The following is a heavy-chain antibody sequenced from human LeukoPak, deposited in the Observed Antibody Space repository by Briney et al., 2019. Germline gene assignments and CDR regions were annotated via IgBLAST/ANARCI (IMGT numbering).Heavy chain of an antibody. CDR2: IYHSGST. D-gene: IGHD3-10*01. CDR3: ADRQQGGSGSYWFDP. Sequence: SETLSLTCTVSRGSITTYYWSWIRQTTGKGLEWMGNIYHSGSTTYNPSLKSRVTISVDTSKNQFSLRLTSVTAADPAVYCAADRQQGGSGSYWFDPWGQGTQVTVSS. V-gene: IGHV4-59*01. J-gene: IGHJ5*02. CDR1: RGSITTYY.